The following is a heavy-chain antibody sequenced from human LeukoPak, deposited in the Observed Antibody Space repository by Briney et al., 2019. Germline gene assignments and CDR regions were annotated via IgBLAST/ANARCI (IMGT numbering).Heavy chain of an antibody. J-gene: IGHJ6*03. Sequence: GASVKVSCKASGYTFTSYGISWVRQAPGQGLEWMGWISAYNGNTNYAQKLQGRVTMTTDTSTSTAYMELRSLRSDDTAVYYCARDTIWFGELVSYYYYMDVWGKGTTVTVSS. V-gene: IGHV1-18*01. D-gene: IGHD3-10*01. CDR2: ISAYNGNT. CDR3: ARDTIWFGELVSYYYYMDV. CDR1: GYTFTSYG.